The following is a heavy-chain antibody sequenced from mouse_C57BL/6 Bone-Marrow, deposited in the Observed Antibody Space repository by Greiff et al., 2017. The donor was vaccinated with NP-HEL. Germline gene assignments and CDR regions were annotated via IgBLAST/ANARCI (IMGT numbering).Heavy chain of an antibody. J-gene: IGHJ3*01. V-gene: IGHV5-6*01. CDR2: ISSGGSYT. CDR3: ASGGWLLRVFWFAY. CDR1: GFTFSSYG. Sequence: EVQRVESGGDLVKPGGSLKLSCAASGFTFSSYGMSWVRQTPDKRLEWVATISSGGSYTYYPDSVKGRFTISRDNAKNTLYLQMSSLKSEDTAMYYCASGGWLLRVFWFAYWGQGTLVTVSA. D-gene: IGHD2-3*01.